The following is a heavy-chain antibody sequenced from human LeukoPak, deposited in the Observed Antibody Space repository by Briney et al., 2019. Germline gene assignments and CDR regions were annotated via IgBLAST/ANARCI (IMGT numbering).Heavy chain of an antibody. CDR1: GFIFSNAW. V-gene: IGHV3-15*01. J-gene: IGHJ5*02. Sequence: GGSLRLSCAASGFIFSNAWLSWVRQSPEKGLEWVGRIKSKTDGGTTDYAAPVKGRFNISRDDSKNTLYLQMNSLKTEDTAVYYCTTDSRSSGPWGQGTLVTVSS. CDR3: TTDSRSSGP. D-gene: IGHD6-13*01. CDR2: IKSKTDGGTT.